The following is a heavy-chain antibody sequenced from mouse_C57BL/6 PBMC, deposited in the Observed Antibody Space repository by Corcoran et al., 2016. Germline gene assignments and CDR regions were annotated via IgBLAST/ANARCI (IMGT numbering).Heavy chain of an antibody. V-gene: IGHV9-3*01. J-gene: IGHJ3*01. CDR2: INTYSGVP. D-gene: IGHD2-1*01. CDR1: GYTFTTYG. Sequence: QIQLVQSGPELKKPGETVKISCKASGYTFTTYGMSWVKRAPGKGLKWMGWINTYSGVPTYADDFKGRFAFSLETSASTAYLQINNLKNEDTATYFYARGRNYDWFDYWGQGTLVTFSA. CDR3: ARGRNYDWFDY.